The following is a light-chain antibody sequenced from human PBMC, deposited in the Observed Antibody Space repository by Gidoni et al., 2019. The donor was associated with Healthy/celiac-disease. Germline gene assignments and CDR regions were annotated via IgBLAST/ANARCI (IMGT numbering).Light chain of an antibody. CDR1: QSVSSSY. CDR3: QQYGSSPPFT. V-gene: IGKV3-20*01. J-gene: IGKJ3*01. CDR2: GAS. Sequence: EIVLTQSTGTLSLSPGERATLSCRASQSVSSSYLAWYQQNPGQAPRLLISGASSRATGIPDRFSGSGSGTDFTLTISSLEPEDFAVYYCQQYGSSPPFTFGPGTKVDIK.